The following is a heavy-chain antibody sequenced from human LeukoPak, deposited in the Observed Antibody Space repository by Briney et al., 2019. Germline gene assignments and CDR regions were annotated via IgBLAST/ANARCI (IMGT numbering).Heavy chain of an antibody. Sequence: GGSLRLSCAASGSTFSSYWMSWVRQAPGKGLEGVANINQDGSEKYYVDSVKGRFTISRDNAKNSLYLQMNSLRAEDTAVYYCAREGCSGGSCYHNWFDPWGQGTLVTVSS. CDR1: GSTFSSYW. CDR3: AREGCSGGSCYHNWFDP. J-gene: IGHJ5*02. D-gene: IGHD2-15*01. CDR2: INQDGSEK. V-gene: IGHV3-7*01.